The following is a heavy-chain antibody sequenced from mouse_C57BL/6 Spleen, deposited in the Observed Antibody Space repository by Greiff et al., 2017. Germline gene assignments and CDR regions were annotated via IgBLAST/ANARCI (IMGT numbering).Heavy chain of an antibody. J-gene: IGHJ4*01. V-gene: IGHV1-59*01. CDR3: ARASSSRLLYYYAMDY. CDR1: GYTFTSYW. CDR2: IDPSDSYT. D-gene: IGHD1-1*01. Sequence: QVQLQQPGAELVRPGTSVKLSCKASGYTFTSYWMHWVKQRPGQGLEWIGVIDPSDSYTNYNQKFKGKATLTVDTSSSTAYMQLSSLTSEDSAVYYCARASSSRLLYYYAMDYWGQGTSVTVSS.